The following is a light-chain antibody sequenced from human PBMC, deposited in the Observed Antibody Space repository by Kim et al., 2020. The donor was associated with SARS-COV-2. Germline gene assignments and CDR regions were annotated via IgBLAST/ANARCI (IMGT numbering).Light chain of an antibody. CDR3: QQRSNWLT. V-gene: IGKV3-11*02. J-gene: IGKJ4*01. Sequence: LSPRERPTLSCRASHSVNNYLAWYQQKPGQAPRLLIYDAFNRATGIPARFSGSGSGRDYTLTISSLEPEDSAVYYCQQRSNWLTFGGGTKVEIK. CDR2: DAF. CDR1: HSVNNY.